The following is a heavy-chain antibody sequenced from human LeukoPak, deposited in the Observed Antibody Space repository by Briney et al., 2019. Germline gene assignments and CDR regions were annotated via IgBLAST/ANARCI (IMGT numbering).Heavy chain of an antibody. CDR3: AASTVDVLRYFDWAYYMDV. V-gene: IGHV1-58*02. CDR2: IVVGSGNT. J-gene: IGHJ6*03. CDR1: GFTFTSSA. D-gene: IGHD3-9*01. Sequence: SVKVSCKASGFTFTSSAMQWVRQARGQRLEWIGWIVVGSGNTNYAQKFQERVTITRDMSTSTAYMELSSLRSEDTAVYYCAASTVDVLRYFDWAYYMDVWGKGTTVTVFS.